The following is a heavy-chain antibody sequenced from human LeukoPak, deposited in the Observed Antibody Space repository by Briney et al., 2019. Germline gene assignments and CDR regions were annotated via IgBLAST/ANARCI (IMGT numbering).Heavy chain of an antibody. Sequence: TGGSLRLSCAVSGFTFSSYAMSWVRQAPGKGLEWVSAISGSGGSTYYADSVKGRFTISRDNSKNTLYLQMNSLRAEDTAVYYCAKDPSYYYGSGSPEYFDYWGQGTLVTVSS. V-gene: IGHV3-23*01. J-gene: IGHJ4*02. CDR3: AKDPSYYYGSGSPEYFDY. CDR2: ISGSGGST. CDR1: GFTFSSYA. D-gene: IGHD3-10*01.